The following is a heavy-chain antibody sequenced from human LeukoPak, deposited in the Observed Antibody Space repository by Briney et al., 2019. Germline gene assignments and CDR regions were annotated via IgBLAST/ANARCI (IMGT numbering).Heavy chain of an antibody. D-gene: IGHD2-15*01. CDR3: AKDGSGGTFDP. Sequence: GGSLRLSCAASGFTFSSYGMHWVRQAPGKGLEWVAVISYDGSNKYYADSVKGRFTISRDNSKNTLYLQMNSLRAEDTAMYYCAKDGSGGTFDPWGQGTLVTVSS. CDR2: ISYDGSNK. J-gene: IGHJ5*02. CDR1: GFTFSSYG. V-gene: IGHV3-30*18.